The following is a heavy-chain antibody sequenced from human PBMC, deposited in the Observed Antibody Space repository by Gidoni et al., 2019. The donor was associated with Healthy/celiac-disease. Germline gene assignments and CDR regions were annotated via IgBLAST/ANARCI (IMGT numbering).Heavy chain of an antibody. CDR2: ISYDGSNK. CDR3: ARGDSSGLKFDY. V-gene: IGHV3-30-3*01. J-gene: IGHJ4*02. Sequence: QVQLVESGGGVVQPGRSLRLSCADSGFTFSSYAMPWVRQAPGKGLEWGAGISYDGSNKYYADSVKGRFTISRDNSKNTLYLQMNSLRAEDTAVYYCARGDSSGLKFDYWGQGTLVTVSS. D-gene: IGHD3-22*01. CDR1: GFTFSSYA.